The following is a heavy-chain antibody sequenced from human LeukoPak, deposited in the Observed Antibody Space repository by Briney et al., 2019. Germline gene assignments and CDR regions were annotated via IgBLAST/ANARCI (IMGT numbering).Heavy chain of an antibody. Sequence: GGPLRLSCAASGFTFSSYWMSWVRQAPGKGLEWVANIKQDGSEKYLVDSVKGRFTISRDNAKNSLYLQMNSLRGEDTAVYYCARGRRVPAAMGNWFDPWGQGTLVTVSS. CDR2: IKQDGSEK. J-gene: IGHJ5*02. CDR3: ARGRRVPAAMGNWFDP. V-gene: IGHV3-7*01. D-gene: IGHD2-2*01. CDR1: GFTFSSYW.